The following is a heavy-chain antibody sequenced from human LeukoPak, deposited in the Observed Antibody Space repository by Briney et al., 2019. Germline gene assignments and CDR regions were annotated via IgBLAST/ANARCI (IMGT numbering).Heavy chain of an antibody. D-gene: IGHD1-26*01. J-gene: IGHJ3*02. CDR2: INPNSGGT. Sequence: ASVKVSCKASGYTFTGYYMHWVRQAPGQGLEWMGWINPNSGGTNYAQKFQGRVTMTRDTSISTAYMELSRLRSDDTAVYYCARFPVFSGSYLDAFDIWGQGTMVTVSS. V-gene: IGHV1-2*02. CDR1: GYTFTGYY. CDR3: ARFPVFSGSYLDAFDI.